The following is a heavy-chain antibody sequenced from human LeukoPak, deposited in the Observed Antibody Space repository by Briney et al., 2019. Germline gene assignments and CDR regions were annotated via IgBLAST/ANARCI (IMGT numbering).Heavy chain of an antibody. CDR1: GSTFNTYS. V-gene: IGHV3-21*01. CDR3: ARDDRDISSYRFDY. Sequence: GGSLRLSCAASGSTFNTYSMNWVRQAPGKGLEWVSSISSNSRDIYYADSVKGRFTISRDNAKNSLHLQMNSLRAEDTAVYYCARDDRDISSYRFDYWGHGILVTVSS. D-gene: IGHD6-6*01. CDR2: ISSNSRDI. J-gene: IGHJ4*01.